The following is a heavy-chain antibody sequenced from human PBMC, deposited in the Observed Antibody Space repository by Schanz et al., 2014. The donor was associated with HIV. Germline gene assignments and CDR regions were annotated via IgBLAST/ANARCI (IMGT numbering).Heavy chain of an antibody. V-gene: IGHV3-30*03. CDR1: GFTFSNYG. J-gene: IGHJ4*02. CDR3: ARDRMVYAQAPLYYFDY. CDR2: ISYDGRNK. D-gene: IGHD2-8*01. Sequence: QVQLVESGGGVVQPGRSLKLSCAASGFTFSNYGMHWVRQAPGKGLEWVAVISYDGRNKYFGHSVKGRFTISRDNSKNTLYLQVKSLRAEDTAVYYCARDRMVYAQAPLYYFDYWGQGTLVTVSS.